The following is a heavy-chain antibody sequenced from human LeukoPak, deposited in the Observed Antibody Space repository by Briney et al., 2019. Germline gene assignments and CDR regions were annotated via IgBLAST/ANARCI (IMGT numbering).Heavy chain of an antibody. CDR3: ARAKMTTVPSKYAFDI. J-gene: IGHJ3*02. CDR2: IKQDGSEK. CDR1: GFTFSSYW. Sequence: GGSLRLSCAASGFTFSSYWMSWVRQAPGKGLEWVANIKQDGSEKYYADSVKGRFTISRDNAKNSLYLQMNSLRAEDTAVYYCARAKMTTVPSKYAFDIRGQGTMVTVSS. V-gene: IGHV3-7*01. D-gene: IGHD4-17*01.